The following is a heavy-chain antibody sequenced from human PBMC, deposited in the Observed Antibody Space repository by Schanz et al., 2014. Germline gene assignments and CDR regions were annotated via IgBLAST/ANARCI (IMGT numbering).Heavy chain of an antibody. CDR2: MIGSGSSV. J-gene: IGHJ4*02. V-gene: IGHV3-23*01. CDR3: ARLDSSSWYPRY. CDR1: GFTFSIYG. D-gene: IGHD6-13*01. Sequence: EVQLLESGGGLVQPGGSLRLSCAASGFTFSIYGMSWVRQAPGKGLEWVSRMIGSGSSVFYADSVKGRFTISRDTPKNTLYVQMNSLRAEDTAVYYCARLDSSSWYPRYWGQGTLVTVSS.